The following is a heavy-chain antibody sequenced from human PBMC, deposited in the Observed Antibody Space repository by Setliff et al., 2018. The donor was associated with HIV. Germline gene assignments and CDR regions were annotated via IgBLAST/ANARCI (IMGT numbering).Heavy chain of an antibody. CDR2: IHTTDTT. J-gene: IGHJ5*02. V-gene: IGHV4-4*07. Sequence: LSLTCTVSGVSTSFHYWVWCRQPAGRGLEWIGRIHTTDTTRYNPSLQSRVAMSVDTSKNQLSLKLTSVSAADTAVYYCAKVAVTRYCSTTRCQNWFDPWGQGTPVTVSS. CDR1: GVSTSFHY. D-gene: IGHD2-2*01. CDR3: AKVAVTRYCSTTRCQNWFDP.